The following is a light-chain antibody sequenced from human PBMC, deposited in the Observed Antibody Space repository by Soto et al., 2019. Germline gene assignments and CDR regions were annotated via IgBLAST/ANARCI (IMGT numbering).Light chain of an antibody. V-gene: IGKV3-15*01. Sequence: VMTQAPATLSVSPGERATLSCRASQTINNNVAWYQLKVGQAPRLLIYGASTRATGIPARFSSSGSGTEFTLTISSLQSEDFAEYHCQQYNNWPQTFGRGTTVEFK. CDR2: GAS. J-gene: IGKJ1*01. CDR1: QTINNN. CDR3: QQYNNWPQT.